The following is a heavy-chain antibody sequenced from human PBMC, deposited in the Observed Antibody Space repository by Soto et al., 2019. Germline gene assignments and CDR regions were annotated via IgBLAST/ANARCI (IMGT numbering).Heavy chain of an antibody. V-gene: IGHV4-59*12. Sequence: SETLSLTCTVSGGSISSYYGSWIRQPPGKGLEWIGYIYYSGSTNYNPSLKSRVTISVDTSKNQFSLKLSSVTAADTAVYYCARETQWLNWFDPWGQETLVTVSS. CDR3: ARETQWLNWFDP. D-gene: IGHD6-19*01. CDR1: GGSISSYY. CDR2: IYYSGST. J-gene: IGHJ5*02.